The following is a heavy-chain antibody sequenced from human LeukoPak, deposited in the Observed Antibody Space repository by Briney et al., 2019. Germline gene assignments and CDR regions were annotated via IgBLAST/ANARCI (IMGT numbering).Heavy chain of an antibody. V-gene: IGHV3-53*01. CDR3: ARESYYNRYYFDY. CDR1: GFTFSSYW. J-gene: IGHJ4*02. D-gene: IGHD3-10*01. Sequence: GGSLRLSCAASGFTFSSYWMSWVRQAPGKGLEWVSVIYSGGSTYYADSVKGRFTISRDNSKNTLYLQMNSLRAEDTAVYYCARESYYNRYYFDYWGQGTLVTVSS. CDR2: IYSGGST.